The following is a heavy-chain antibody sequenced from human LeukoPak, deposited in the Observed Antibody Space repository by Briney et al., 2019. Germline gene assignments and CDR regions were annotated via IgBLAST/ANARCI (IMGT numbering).Heavy chain of an antibody. D-gene: IGHD3-22*01. CDR3: ASLYYYDSSGYGVFDY. V-gene: IGHV4-34*01. CDR2: INHSGST. Sequence: SETLSLTCAVYGGSFSGYYWSWIRQPPGKGLEWIGEINHSGSTNYNPSLKSRVTISVDTSKNQFSLKLSSVTAADTAVYYCASLYYYDSSGYGVFDYWGQGTLVTASS. J-gene: IGHJ4*02. CDR1: GGSFSGYY.